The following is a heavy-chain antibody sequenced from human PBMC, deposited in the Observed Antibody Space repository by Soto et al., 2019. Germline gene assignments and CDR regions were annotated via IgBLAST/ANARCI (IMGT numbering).Heavy chain of an antibody. CDR3: ARAAYCGGDCYQDAFDI. J-gene: IGHJ3*02. CDR2: INHSGST. Sequence: SETLSLTCVFYVGSFSVYYWIWIRQPPGKGLDWIGEINHSGSTNYNPSLKSRVTISVDTSKNQFSLKLSSVTAADTAVYYCARAAYCGGDCYQDAFDIWGQGTMVTVSS. D-gene: IGHD2-21*02. CDR1: VGSFSVYY. V-gene: IGHV4-34*01.